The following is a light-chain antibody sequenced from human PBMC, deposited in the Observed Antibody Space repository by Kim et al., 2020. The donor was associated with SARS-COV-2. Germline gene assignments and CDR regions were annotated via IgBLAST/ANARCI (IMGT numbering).Light chain of an antibody. CDR2: RDS. J-gene: IGLJ3*02. V-gene: IGLV3-9*01. CDR3: QVWDSSTWV. CDR1: NIGSKN. Sequence: SYELTQPLSVSVALGQTARITCGENNIGSKNVHWYQQKPGQAPVVVIYRDSNRPSGIPERFSGSNSGNTATLTISRAQAGDEADYYCQVWDSSTWVFGGG.